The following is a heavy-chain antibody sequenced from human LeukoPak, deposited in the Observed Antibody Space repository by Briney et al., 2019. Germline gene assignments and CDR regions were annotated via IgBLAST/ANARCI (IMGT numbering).Heavy chain of an antibody. Sequence: GGSLRLSCAASGFTFSNYGMNWVRQAPGKGLEWVSGISGRRNTTYYADSVKGRFTISRDNSKNTLYLQMNSLRVEDTAVYYCAKESFRVVVVPSAMLDYWGQGTLVTVSS. CDR2: ISGRRNTT. D-gene: IGHD2-2*01. CDR1: GFTFSNYG. V-gene: IGHV3-23*01. CDR3: AKESFRVVVVPSAMLDY. J-gene: IGHJ4*02.